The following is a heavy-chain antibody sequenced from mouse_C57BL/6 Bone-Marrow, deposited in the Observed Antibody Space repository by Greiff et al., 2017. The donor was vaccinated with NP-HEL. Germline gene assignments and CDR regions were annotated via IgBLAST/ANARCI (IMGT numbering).Heavy chain of an antibody. CDR2: IWSGGST. J-gene: IGHJ4*01. Sequence: QVQLKESGPGLVQPSQSLSITCTVSGFSLTSYGVHWVRQSPGKGLEWLGVIWSGGSTDYNAAFISRLSISKDNSKSQVFFKMNSLQADDTAIYYCARNCPNWFYAMDYWGQGTSVTVSS. CDR1: GFSLTSYG. CDR3: ARNCPNWFYAMDY. V-gene: IGHV2-2*01. D-gene: IGHD4-1*01.